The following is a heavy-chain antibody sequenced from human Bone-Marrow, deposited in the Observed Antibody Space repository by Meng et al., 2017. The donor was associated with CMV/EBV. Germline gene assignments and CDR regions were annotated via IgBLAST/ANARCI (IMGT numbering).Heavy chain of an antibody. J-gene: IGHJ6*01. V-gene: IGHV3-64*02. CDR3: AKDLGPGRPQLGDHYYGMDV. D-gene: IGHD3-10*01. Sequence: GESLKISCAASGFTFSSYAMHWVRQAPGKGLEYVSAISSNGGSTYYADSVKGRFTISRDNSKNTLYLQMNSLSAEDTAVYYCAKDLGPGRPQLGDHYYGMDVWGQGTTVTGSS. CDR1: GFTFSSYA. CDR2: ISSNGGST.